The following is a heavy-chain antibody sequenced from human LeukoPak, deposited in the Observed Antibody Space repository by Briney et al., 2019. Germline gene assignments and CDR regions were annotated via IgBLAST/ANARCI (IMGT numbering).Heavy chain of an antibody. CDR1: GGSISSDY. D-gene: IGHD3-16*01. Sequence: SETLSLTCTVSGGSISSDYWSWIRQPDGKGLEWIGRIYTSGSTNYNPSLKSRVTISVDTSKNQFSLKLSSVTAADTAVYYCATYRRPFSDWGSYYFDYWGQGTLVTVSS. CDR3: ATYRRPFSDWGSYYFDY. V-gene: IGHV4-4*07. CDR2: IYTSGST. J-gene: IGHJ4*02.